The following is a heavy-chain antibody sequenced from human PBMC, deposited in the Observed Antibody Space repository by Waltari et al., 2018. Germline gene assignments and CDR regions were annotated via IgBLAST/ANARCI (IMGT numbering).Heavy chain of an antibody. CDR2: IYYSGSS. Sequence: QLQLQESGPGLVKPSENLSLPCSVSSGSISNPDHHWAWIRQSLGKGLGWFATIYYSGSSYYNPSLEGRVAIFIDTSKNQFALRLTSVTVADTAVYYCARLIVGTSPDYFDYWGQGTLVTVSS. D-gene: IGHD1-26*01. J-gene: IGHJ4*02. CDR3: ARLIVGTSPDYFDY. V-gene: IGHV4-39*01. CDR1: SGSISNPDHH.